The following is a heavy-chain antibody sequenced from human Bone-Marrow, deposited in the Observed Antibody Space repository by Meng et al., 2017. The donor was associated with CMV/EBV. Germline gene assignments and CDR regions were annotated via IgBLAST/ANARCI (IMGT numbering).Heavy chain of an antibody. D-gene: IGHD3-3*01. CDR2: IYYSGST. Sequence: GSLRLSCTVSGGSVSSGSYYWSWIRQPPGKGLEWIGYIYYSGSTNYNPSLKSRVTISVDTSKNQFSLKLSSVTAADTAVYYCARDVRSGYDFWSGYEWGDYYYGMDVWGQGTTVTVSS. V-gene: IGHV4-61*01. CDR3: ARDVRSGYDFWSGYEWGDYYYGMDV. J-gene: IGHJ6*02. CDR1: GGSVSSGSYY.